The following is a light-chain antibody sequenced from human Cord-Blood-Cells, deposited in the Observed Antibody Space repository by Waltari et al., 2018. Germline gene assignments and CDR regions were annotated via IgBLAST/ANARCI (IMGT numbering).Light chain of an antibody. J-gene: IGLJ3*02. V-gene: IGLV1-47*01. CDR2: RNN. CDR1: SSNIGSTY. CDR3: AAWDDSLSGRV. Sequence: QSVLTQPPSASGTPGQRVTISCSGSSSNIGSTYVYWYQQLPGMAPKLLIYRNNQRPSGVPDRFSGSKSGTSASLAISGLRSEDEADYYCAAWDDSLSGRVFGGGPKLTVL.